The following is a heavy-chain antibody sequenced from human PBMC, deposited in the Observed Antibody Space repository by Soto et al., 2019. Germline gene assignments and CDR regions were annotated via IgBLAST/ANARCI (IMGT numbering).Heavy chain of an antibody. V-gene: IGHV3-64D*08. CDR3: VNQATRPGP. J-gene: IGHJ5*02. CDR2: ITSNGGHT. D-gene: IGHD6-6*01. Sequence: PGGSLRLSCSASGFTFSGYGMHWVRQAPGKGLEYVSAITSNGGHTYYADSVKGRFTISRDNSNNTLYLQMSNVRTEDTAVYYCVNQATRPGPWGQGTLVTVSS. CDR1: GFTFSGYG.